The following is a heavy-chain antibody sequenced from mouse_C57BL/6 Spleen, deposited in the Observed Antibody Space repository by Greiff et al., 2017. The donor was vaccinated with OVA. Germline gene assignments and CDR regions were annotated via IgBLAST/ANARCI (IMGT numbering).Heavy chain of an antibody. J-gene: IGHJ4*01. Sequence: VQLQQSGAELVKPGASVKLSCKASGYTFTSYWMHWVKQRPGQGLEWIGMIHPNSGSTNYNEKFKSKATLTVDKSSSTAYMQLSSLTSEDSAVYYCASSPYSNYPYYAMDYWGQGTSVTVSS. CDR1: GYTFTSYW. D-gene: IGHD2-5*01. CDR2: IHPNSGST. V-gene: IGHV1-64*01. CDR3: ASSPYSNYPYYAMDY.